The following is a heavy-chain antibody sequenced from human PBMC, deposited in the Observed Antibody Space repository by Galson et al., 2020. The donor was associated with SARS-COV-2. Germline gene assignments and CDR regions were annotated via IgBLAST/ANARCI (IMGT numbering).Heavy chain of an antibody. CDR2: INPKSGGT. D-gene: IGHD3-10*01. J-gene: IGHJ6*02. V-gene: IGHV1-2*02. CDR1: GYIFDGFY. CDR3: AREFSGGGVDV. Sequence: GESLKISCKASGYIFDGFYIHWVRQAPGQGLEWMAWINPKSGGTDFAQKFQGRVTLTRDTSISTAYLELSTLKSDDTAVYYCAREFSGGGVDVWGQGTTVTVSS.